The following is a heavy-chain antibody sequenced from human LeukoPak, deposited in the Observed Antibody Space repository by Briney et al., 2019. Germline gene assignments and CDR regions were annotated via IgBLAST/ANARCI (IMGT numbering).Heavy chain of an antibody. D-gene: IGHD6-19*01. CDR2: ISGSGGST. Sequence: GGSLRLSCAASGFTFSSYAMSWVRQAPGKGLEWVSAISGSGGSTYYADSVKGRFTISSDNSKNTLYLQMNSLRAEDTAVYYCAKDLTQWLVQGAFDIRGQGTMVTVSS. CDR3: AKDLTQWLVQGAFDI. CDR1: GFTFSSYA. J-gene: IGHJ3*02. V-gene: IGHV3-23*01.